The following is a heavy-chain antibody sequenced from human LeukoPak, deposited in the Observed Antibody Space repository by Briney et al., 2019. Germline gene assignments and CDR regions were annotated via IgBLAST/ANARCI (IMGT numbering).Heavy chain of an antibody. Sequence: GESLKISCKGSGNTFSNYWIGWVRQMPGKGLEWMGVVYPGDSATRYSPSFQGQVTISADKSISTAYLQWSSLKASDTAMYYCARPEDSGSYTESAFDIWGQGTMVTVSS. J-gene: IGHJ3*02. CDR2: VYPGDSAT. D-gene: IGHD1-26*01. CDR1: GNTFSNYW. V-gene: IGHV5-51*01. CDR3: ARPEDSGSYTESAFDI.